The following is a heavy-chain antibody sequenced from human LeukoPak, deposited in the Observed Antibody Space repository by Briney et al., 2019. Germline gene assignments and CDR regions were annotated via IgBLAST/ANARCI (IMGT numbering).Heavy chain of an antibody. CDR1: GGSISSYY. V-gene: IGHV4-4*07. Sequence: SETLSLACTVSGGSISSYYWSWIRQPAGKGLEWIGRIYTSGSTNYNPSLKSRVTMSVDTSKNQFSLKLSSVTAADTAVYYCARDGFWSGKIDIWGQGTLVTVSS. CDR3: ARDGFWSGKIDI. D-gene: IGHD3-3*01. CDR2: IYTSGST. J-gene: IGHJ5*02.